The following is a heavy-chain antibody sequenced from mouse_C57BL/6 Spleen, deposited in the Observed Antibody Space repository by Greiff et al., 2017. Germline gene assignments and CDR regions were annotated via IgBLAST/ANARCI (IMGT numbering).Heavy chain of an antibody. CDR1: GFTFSNYW. J-gene: IGHJ2*01. CDR2: IRLKSDNYAT. Sequence: EVKLMESGGGLVQPGGSMKLSCVASGFTFSNYWMNWVRQSPEKGLEWVAQIRLKSDNYATHYAESVKGRFTISRDDSKSSVYLQMNNLRAEDTGSYYCTAGYYLYFDYWGQGTTLTVSS. CDR3: TAGYYLYFDY. V-gene: IGHV6-3*01. D-gene: IGHD2-3*01.